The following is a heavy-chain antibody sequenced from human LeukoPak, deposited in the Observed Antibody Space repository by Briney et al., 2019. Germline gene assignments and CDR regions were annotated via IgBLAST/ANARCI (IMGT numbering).Heavy chain of an antibody. CDR1: GFTFSSYA. J-gene: IGHJ4*02. D-gene: IGHD3-10*01. CDR2: ISGSGGST. CDR3: AKARQLWFGELDYYFDY. Sequence: GGSLRLSCAASGFTFSSYAMSWVRQAPGKGLEWVSAISGSGGSTYYADSVKGRFTISRDNSKNTLYLQMNSLRAEDTAVYYCAKARQLWFGELDYYFDYWGQGILVTVSS. V-gene: IGHV3-23*01.